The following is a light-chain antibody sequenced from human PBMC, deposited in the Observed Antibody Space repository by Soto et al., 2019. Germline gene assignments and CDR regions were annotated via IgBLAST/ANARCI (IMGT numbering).Light chain of an antibody. Sequence: QSVLTQPPSVSGAPGQWVTISCTGSSSNIGAGYDVHWYQQLPGTAPKLLIFGNNYRPSGVPDRFSGSKSGTSASLAITGLQAEYEADYYCQSYDSSLSAVVFGGGTKLTVL. J-gene: IGLJ2*01. CDR2: GNN. CDR3: QSYDSSLSAVV. CDR1: SSNIGAGYD. V-gene: IGLV1-40*01.